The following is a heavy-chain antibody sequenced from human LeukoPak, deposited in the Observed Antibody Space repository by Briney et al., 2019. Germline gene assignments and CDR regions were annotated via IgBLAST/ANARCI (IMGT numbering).Heavy chain of an antibody. CDR3: ARAPIAAAKSYSYYYYLDV. Sequence: SETLSLTCTVSGGSISSYYWSWIRQPPGKGLEYIGYIYYSGSNNYNPSLKSRVTISVDTSKNQFSLKMRSVAAADTAVYYCARAPIAAAKSYSYYYYLDVWGKGTTVTVSS. CDR2: IYYSGSN. V-gene: IGHV4-59*01. J-gene: IGHJ6*03. D-gene: IGHD6-13*01. CDR1: GGSISSYY.